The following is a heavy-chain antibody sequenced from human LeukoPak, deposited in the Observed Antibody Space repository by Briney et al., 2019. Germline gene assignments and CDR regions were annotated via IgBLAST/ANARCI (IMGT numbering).Heavy chain of an antibody. CDR2: IGTAGDT. V-gene: IGHV3-13*01. D-gene: IGHD2-2*01. J-gene: IGHJ4*02. CDR1: GFTFSSYD. Sequence: GGSLRLSCAASGFTFSSYDMHWVRQATGKGLEWVSAIGTAGDTYYPDSAKGRFNISRDNSKNTLYLQMNSLRAEDTAVYYCARSGYQLLFFAYWGQGTLVTVSS. CDR3: ARSGYQLLFFAY.